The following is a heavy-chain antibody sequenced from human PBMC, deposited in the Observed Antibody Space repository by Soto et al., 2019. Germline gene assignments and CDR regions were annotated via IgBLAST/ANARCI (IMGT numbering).Heavy chain of an antibody. D-gene: IGHD3-16*01. V-gene: IGHV2-5*02. Sequence: QITLKESGPTLVKPTQTLTLTCTVSGFSLNTYGVGVGSIRPPTGKALEWLALIYWDDDKRYSPSLNSPLTSTKDTSKTQVVLTMTLMDPLDTVTYYCARALGSWGAYYFGYWGQGTLVTVSS. CDR3: ARALGSWGAYYFGY. CDR1: GFSLNTYGVG. CDR2: IYWDDDK. J-gene: IGHJ4*02.